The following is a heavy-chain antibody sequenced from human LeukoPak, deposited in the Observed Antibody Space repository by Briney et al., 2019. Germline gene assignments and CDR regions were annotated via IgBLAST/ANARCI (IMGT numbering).Heavy chain of an antibody. CDR2: ISGGGGST. D-gene: IGHD2-2*01. V-gene: IGHV3-23*01. Sequence: GGSLRLSCAASGFTFSSYAMSWVRQAPGKGLEWVSTISGGGGSTYYADSVKGRFTISRDNSENTLYLQMNSLRAEDTAVYYCAKDIVLVPSAGFDYWGQGTLVPVSS. CDR1: GFTFSSYA. CDR3: AKDIVLVPSAGFDY. J-gene: IGHJ4*02.